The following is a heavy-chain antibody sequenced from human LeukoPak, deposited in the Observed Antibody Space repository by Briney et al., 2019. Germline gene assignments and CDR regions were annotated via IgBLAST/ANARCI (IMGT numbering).Heavy chain of an antibody. Sequence: GGSLRLSCAASGFTFSSYWMSWVRQAPGKGLEWVANIKQDGSEQYSVDSVKGRFTISRDNAKNSLYLQMNSLRAEDTAVYYCARDIKPYCSSTSCYALAGVGYYYYGMDVWGQGTTVTVSS. D-gene: IGHD2-2*01. CDR3: ARDIKPYCSSTSCYALAGVGYYYYGMDV. CDR2: IKQDGSEQ. V-gene: IGHV3-7*01. CDR1: GFTFSSYW. J-gene: IGHJ6*02.